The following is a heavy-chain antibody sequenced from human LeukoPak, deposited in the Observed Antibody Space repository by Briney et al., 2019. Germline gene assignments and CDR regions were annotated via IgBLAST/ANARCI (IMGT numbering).Heavy chain of an antibody. CDR3: ARGSGSGYYYYMDV. J-gene: IGHJ6*03. V-gene: IGHV1-2*02. CDR1: GYTFTGYY. D-gene: IGHD6-19*01. CDR2: INPNSGGT. Sequence: GASVKVSCKASGYTFTGYYMHWVRQAPGQGLEWMGWINPNSGGTNYAQKFQGRVTMTRDTSISTAYMELSRLRSDDTAVYYCARGSGSGYYYYMDVWGKGTTVTVSS.